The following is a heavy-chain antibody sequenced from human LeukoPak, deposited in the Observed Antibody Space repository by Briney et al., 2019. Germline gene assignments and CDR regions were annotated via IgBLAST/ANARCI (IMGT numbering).Heavy chain of an antibody. J-gene: IGHJ5*02. CDR3: ARDARHRYCSSSSCYRGWLDP. CDR2: IIPSFGTA. D-gene: IGHD2-2*01. V-gene: IGHV1-69*13. Sequence: SVKVSCKASRGTFSSYAISWVRQAPGQGLEWMGGIIPSFGTANYAQKFQGRVTITADESTSTAYMELSSLRSEDTAVYYCARDARHRYCSSSSCYRGWLDPWGQGTPVTVSS. CDR1: RGTFSSYA.